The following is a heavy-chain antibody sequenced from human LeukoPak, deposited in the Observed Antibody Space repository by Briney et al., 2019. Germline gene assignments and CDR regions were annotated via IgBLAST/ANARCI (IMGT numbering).Heavy chain of an antibody. CDR2: ISGSGGNT. D-gene: IGHD4/OR15-4a*01. Sequence: GGSLRLSCAASGFTFRSYGMHWVRQAPGKGLEWVSAISGSGGNTYYADSVKGRFTISRDTSKNTLYLQMNSLRVEDTALYYCAKEVLQLKLYFYGMDVWGQGTTVTVSS. V-gene: IGHV3-23*01. CDR3: AKEVLQLKLYFYGMDV. J-gene: IGHJ6*02. CDR1: GFTFRSYG.